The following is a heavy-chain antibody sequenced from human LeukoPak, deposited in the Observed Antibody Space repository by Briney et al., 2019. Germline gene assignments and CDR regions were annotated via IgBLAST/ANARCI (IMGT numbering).Heavy chain of an antibody. D-gene: IGHD5-12*01. CDR2: INPSGGST. J-gene: IGHJ4*02. CDR1: GGTFTSYY. Sequence: ASVKVSCKASGGTFTSYYMHWVRQAPGQGLEWMGIINPSGGSTSYAQKFQGRVTMTRDTSTSTVYMELSSLRSGDTAVYYCAREYRRTVRGYSGYGNFDYWGQGTLVTVSS. CDR3: AREYRRTVRGYSGYGNFDY. V-gene: IGHV1-46*01.